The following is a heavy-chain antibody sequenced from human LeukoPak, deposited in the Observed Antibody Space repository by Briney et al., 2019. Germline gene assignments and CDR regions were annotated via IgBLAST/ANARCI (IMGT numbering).Heavy chain of an antibody. CDR1: GGSISSSSYY. CDR2: IYYSGST. CDR3: AKSYYDFWSGYGGGYYYYMDV. D-gene: IGHD3-3*01. J-gene: IGHJ6*03. V-gene: IGHV4-39*01. Sequence: PSETLSLTCTVSGGSISSSSYYWGWIRQPPGKGLEWIGSIYYSGSTYYNPSLKSRVTISVETSKNQFSLKLSSVTAADTAVYYCAKSYYDFWSGYGGGYYYYMDVWGKGTTVTVSS.